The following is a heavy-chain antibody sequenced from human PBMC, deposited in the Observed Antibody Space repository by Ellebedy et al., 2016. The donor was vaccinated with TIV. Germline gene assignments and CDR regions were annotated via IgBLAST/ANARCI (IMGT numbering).Heavy chain of an antibody. V-gene: IGHV1-18*01. CDR2: ISAYNGNT. CDR1: GYTFTSYG. Sequence: ASVKVSCKASGYTFTSYGISWVRQAPGQGLEWMGWISAYNGNTNYAQKFQGRVTMTTDTSTSTAYMELRSLRTDETAVYYCARANQQGVVMVGAAPNFDYWGQGTLVTVSS. D-gene: IGHD2-15*01. J-gene: IGHJ4*02. CDR3: ARANQQGVVMVGAAPNFDY.